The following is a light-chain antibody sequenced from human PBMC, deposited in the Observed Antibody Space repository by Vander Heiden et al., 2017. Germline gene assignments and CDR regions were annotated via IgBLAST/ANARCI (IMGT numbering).Light chain of an antibody. Sequence: VIWMTQSPSLLSASTGDRVTLCCRVSQGISSYLAWYQQKPGKAPGLLIYAASTVQSGVPSRFSGSGSGTDFTLTISCLQSEDFATYYCQQYYSFPPTFGGGTKVEIK. V-gene: IGKV1D-8*01. CDR1: QGISSY. CDR3: QQYYSFPPT. CDR2: AAS. J-gene: IGKJ4*01.